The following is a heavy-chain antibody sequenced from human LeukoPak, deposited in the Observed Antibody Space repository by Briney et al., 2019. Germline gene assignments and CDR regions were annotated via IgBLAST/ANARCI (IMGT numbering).Heavy chain of an antibody. CDR1: GFTFSSYA. CDR3: ARAQNYDILTGYYRDY. CDR2: ISGSGGST. D-gene: IGHD3-9*01. V-gene: IGHV3-23*01. J-gene: IGHJ4*02. Sequence: GGSLRLSCAASGFTFSSYAMSWVRQAPGKGLEWVSAISGSGGSTYYADSVKGQFTISRGNSKNTLYLQMDSLRAEDTAVYYCARAQNYDILTGYYRDYWGQGTLVTVSS.